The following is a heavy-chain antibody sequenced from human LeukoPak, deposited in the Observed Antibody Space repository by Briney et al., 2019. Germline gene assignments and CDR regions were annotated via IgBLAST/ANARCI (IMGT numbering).Heavy chain of an antibody. D-gene: IGHD2-2*01. Sequence: GGSLRLSCSASGFTFSSYAMNWVRQAPGKGLEYVSAITNNGGSTYYADSVKGRFTISRDNSKNTLYLQMSSLRAEDTAVYYCVKGRCSGSSCYGGDYWGQGTLVTVSS. V-gene: IGHV3-64D*06. CDR2: ITNNGGST. CDR3: VKGRCSGSSCYGGDY. CDR1: GFTFSSYA. J-gene: IGHJ4*02.